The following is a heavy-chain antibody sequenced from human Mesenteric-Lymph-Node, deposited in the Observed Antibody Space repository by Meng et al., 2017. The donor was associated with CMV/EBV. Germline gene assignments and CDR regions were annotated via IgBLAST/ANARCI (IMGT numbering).Heavy chain of an antibody. J-gene: IGHJ6*02. CDR1: GFTFSSYA. CDR3: ARDIADIVVVPAATGYYYYGMDV. Sequence: GESLKISCAASGFTFSSYAMSWVRQAPGKGLEWVSAISGSGGSTYYADSAKGRFTISRDNAKNSLYLQMNSLRAEDTAVYYCARDIADIVVVPAATGYYYYGMDVWGQGTTVTVSS. D-gene: IGHD2-2*01. CDR2: ISGSGGST. V-gene: IGHV3-23*01.